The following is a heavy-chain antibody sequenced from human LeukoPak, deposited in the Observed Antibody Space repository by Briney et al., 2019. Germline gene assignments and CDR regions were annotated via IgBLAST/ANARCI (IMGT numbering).Heavy chain of an antibody. Sequence: SVKVSCKASGGTFSSYAISWVRQAPGQGLEWMGGIILIFGTANYAQKFQGRVTITADESTSTAYMELSSLRSEDTAVYYCAREVPNCSSTSCYIFDPWGQGTLVTVSS. J-gene: IGHJ5*02. V-gene: IGHV1-69*13. CDR1: GGTFSSYA. CDR3: AREVPNCSSTSCYIFDP. CDR2: IILIFGTA. D-gene: IGHD2-2*01.